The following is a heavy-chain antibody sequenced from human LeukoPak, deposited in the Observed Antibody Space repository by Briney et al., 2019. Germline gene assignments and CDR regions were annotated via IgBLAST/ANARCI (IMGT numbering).Heavy chain of an antibody. CDR2: IYYSGNT. Sequence: SETLSLTCTVSGDSISTSNSYWGWIRQPPGKGLEWIGSIYYSGNTYYNASLKSRVTISVDASKNQFSLKLSSVTAADTAVYYCVGMDYYYYMDVWGKGTTVTISS. J-gene: IGHJ6*03. CDR1: GDSISTSNSY. CDR3: VGMDYYYYMDV. V-gene: IGHV4-39*07.